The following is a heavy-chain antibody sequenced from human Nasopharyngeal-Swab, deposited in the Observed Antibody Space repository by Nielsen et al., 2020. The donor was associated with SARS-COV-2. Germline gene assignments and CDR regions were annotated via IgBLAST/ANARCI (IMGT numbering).Heavy chain of an antibody. CDR2: ISSSSSYI. J-gene: IGHJ4*02. V-gene: IGHV3-21*01. CDR3: ARDQIPSYYSDSSGPNQIDY. CDR1: GFTFSSYS. Sequence: GGSLRLSCAASGFTFSSYSMNWVRQAPGKGLEWVSSISSSSSYIYYADSAKGRFTISRDNAKNSLYLQMNSLRAEDTAVYYCARDQIPSYYSDSSGPNQIDYWGQGTLVTVSS. D-gene: IGHD3-22*01.